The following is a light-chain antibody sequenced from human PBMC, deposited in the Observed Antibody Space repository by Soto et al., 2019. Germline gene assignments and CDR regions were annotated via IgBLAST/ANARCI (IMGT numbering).Light chain of an antibody. CDR3: QQYGSSPPTWT. CDR2: GAS. CDR1: QSVSSSY. Sequence: EIVLTQSPGTLSLSPGERATLSCRASQSVSSSYLACYQQKPGQAPRLLIYGASSRATGIPDRFSGSGSGTDFTLTISRLEPEDFAVYYCQQYGSSPPTWTFGQGTRWIS. V-gene: IGKV3-20*01. J-gene: IGKJ1*01.